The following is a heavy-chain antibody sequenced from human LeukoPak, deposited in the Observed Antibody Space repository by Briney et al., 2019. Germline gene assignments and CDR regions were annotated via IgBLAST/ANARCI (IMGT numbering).Heavy chain of an antibody. V-gene: IGHV3-30-3*01. CDR2: ISYDGSNK. CDR1: GFTFDDYA. D-gene: IGHD6-13*01. Sequence: GGSLRLSCAASGFTFDDYAMHWVRQAPGKGLEWVAVISYDGSNKYYADSVKGRFTISRDNSKNTLYLQMNSLRAEDTAVYYCASSPGGYSSSWYLGGAFDIWGQGTMVTVSS. CDR3: ASSPGGYSSSWYLGGAFDI. J-gene: IGHJ3*02.